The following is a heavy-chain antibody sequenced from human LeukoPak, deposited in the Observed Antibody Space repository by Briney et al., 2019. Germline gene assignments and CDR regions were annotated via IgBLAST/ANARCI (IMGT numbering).Heavy chain of an antibody. V-gene: IGHV3-23*01. J-gene: IGHJ4*02. CDR2: ISGSGGST. CDR3: ASRRRPTSSGYNFSFDN. D-gene: IGHD3-22*01. Sequence: GGSLRLSCAASGFTFSSYAMRWVRQAPGKGLEWVSAISGSGGSTYYADSVKGRFTISRDNAKNSLYLQMTSLRAEDTAVYYCASRRRPTSSGYNFSFDNWGQGTQVTVSS. CDR1: GFTFSSYA.